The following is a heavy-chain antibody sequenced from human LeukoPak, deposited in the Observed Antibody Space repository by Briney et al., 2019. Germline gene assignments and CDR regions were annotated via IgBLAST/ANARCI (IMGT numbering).Heavy chain of an antibody. D-gene: IGHD6-19*01. CDR1: GFTFEDYA. Sequence: GGSLRLSCAASGFTFEDYAMHWVRQTPGKGLEWVSLIRGDSAFSNYADSVKGRFTISRDNSKNSLYLQMNRLTTEDTALYYCVKADINGWFFIDYWGQGTLVTVSS. J-gene: IGHJ4*02. CDR3: VKADINGWFFIDY. CDR2: IRGDSAFS. V-gene: IGHV3-43*02.